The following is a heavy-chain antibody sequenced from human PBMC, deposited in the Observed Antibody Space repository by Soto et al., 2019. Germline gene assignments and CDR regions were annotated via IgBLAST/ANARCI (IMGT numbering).Heavy chain of an antibody. J-gene: IGHJ5*02. CDR1: GGSISSGGYY. V-gene: IGHV4-31*03. CDR2: IYYGGST. D-gene: IGHD6-13*01. CDR3: ARGYSSSSFDP. Sequence: SETLSLTCTVSGGSISSGGYYWSWIRQHPGKGLEWIGYIYYGGSTYYNPSLKSRVTISVDTSKNQFSLKLSSVTAADTAVYYCARGYSSSSFDPWGQGTLVTVSS.